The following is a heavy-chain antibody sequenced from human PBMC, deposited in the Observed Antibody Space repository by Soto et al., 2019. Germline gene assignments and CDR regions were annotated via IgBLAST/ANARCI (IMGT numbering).Heavy chain of an antibody. CDR1: GTRFSNYV. Sequence: QVQLVQSGAEVKTPGSSLKVSCTVSGTRFSNYVISWVRQAPGQGLEWLGRIIPFFNTTQYPQKLQGRVTIPADKSTNTASLELSSLRFDDTAVYYCAREGRGKKAGYNGLVSLGYWGQGTPVTVSS. J-gene: IGHJ4*02. CDR2: IIPFFNTT. D-gene: IGHD2-2*02. CDR3: AREGRGKKAGYNGLVSLGY. V-gene: IGHV1-69*06.